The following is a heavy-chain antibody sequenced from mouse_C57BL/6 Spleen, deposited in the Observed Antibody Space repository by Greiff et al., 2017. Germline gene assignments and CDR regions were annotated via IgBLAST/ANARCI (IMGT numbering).Heavy chain of an antibody. V-gene: IGHV1-81*01. CDR3: AEESLYDGGPWFAY. CDR2: IYPRSGNT. Sequence: QVQLQQSGAELARPGASVKLSCKASGYTFTSSGISWVKQRTGQGLEWIGEIYPRSGNTYYNEKFKGKATLTADKSSSTAYMELRSLTSEDSAVYFCAEESLYDGGPWFAYWGQGTTLTVSS. D-gene: IGHD2-14*01. CDR1: GYTFTSSG. J-gene: IGHJ2*01.